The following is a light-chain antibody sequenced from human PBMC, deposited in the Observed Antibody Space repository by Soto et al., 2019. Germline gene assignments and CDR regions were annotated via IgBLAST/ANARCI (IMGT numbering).Light chain of an antibody. Sequence: IRMTQSPSSLSASTGDRVTITCRASQGISTCLAWYQQKAGKAPNLLIYGASNLHSGVPSRFSGSGSGTNFTLTISSLQPEDFATYYCQQANSFPITFGQGTRLQIK. CDR1: QGISTC. CDR3: QQANSFPIT. CDR2: GAS. V-gene: IGKV1-12*01. J-gene: IGKJ5*01.